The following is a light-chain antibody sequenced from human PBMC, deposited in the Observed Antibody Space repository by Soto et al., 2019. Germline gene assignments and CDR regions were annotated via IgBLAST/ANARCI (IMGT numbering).Light chain of an antibody. CDR1: SSDIGGYNF. J-gene: IGLJ2*01. CDR3: CSYAGSYTLV. Sequence: QSALTQPRSVSGSPGQSVTISCTGTSSDIGGYNFVSWYQQHPGKAPKVVIYDVGKRPSGVPDRFSGSKSGNTASLTISGLQADDEGDYYCCSYAGSYTLVFGGGTKLTVL. CDR2: DVG. V-gene: IGLV2-11*01.